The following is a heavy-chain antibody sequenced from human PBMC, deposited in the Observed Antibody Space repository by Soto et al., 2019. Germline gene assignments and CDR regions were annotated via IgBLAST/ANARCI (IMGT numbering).Heavy chain of an antibody. CDR3: ARDPPEQWLVHEADV. CDR1: GFTFSSYS. V-gene: IGHV3-21*01. J-gene: IGHJ6*02. CDR2: ISSSSSYI. Sequence: EVQLVESGGGLVKPGGSLRLSCAASGFTFSSYSMNWVRQAPGKGLEWVSSISSSSSYIYYADSVKGRFTISRDNAKNSLYLQMNSLRAEDTAVYYCARDPPEQWLVHEADVWGQGTTVTVSS. D-gene: IGHD6-19*01.